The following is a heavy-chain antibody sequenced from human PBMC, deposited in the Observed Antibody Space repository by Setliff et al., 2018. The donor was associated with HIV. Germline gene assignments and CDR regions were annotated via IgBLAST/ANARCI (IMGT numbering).Heavy chain of an antibody. J-gene: IGHJ5*02. D-gene: IGHD6-6*01. CDR3: ARVSLAARTAWFDP. CDR2: IYTSGST. Sequence: SETLSLTCTVSGGSISSGSYYWTWIRQPAGKGLEWIGRIYTSGSTNYNPSLKSRVAISLDTSKNQFSLNLNSVTAADTAVYYCARVSLAARTAWFDPWGQGTLVTVSS. CDR1: GGSISSGSYY. V-gene: IGHV4-61*02.